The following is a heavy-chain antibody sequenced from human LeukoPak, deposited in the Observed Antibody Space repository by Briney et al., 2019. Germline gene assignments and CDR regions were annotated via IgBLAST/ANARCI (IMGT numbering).Heavy chain of an antibody. Sequence: ASVKVSCKASGYTFTSYDINWVRQATGQGLEWMGWMNPNSGNTGYAQKFQGRVTITRNTSISTAYMELSSLRSEDTAVYYCARGRGGMVANSPYYYYYMDVWGKGTTVTVS. CDR3: ARGRGGMVANSPYYYYYMDV. D-gene: IGHD1-26*01. J-gene: IGHJ6*03. CDR1: GYTFTSYD. V-gene: IGHV1-8*03. CDR2: MNPNSGNT.